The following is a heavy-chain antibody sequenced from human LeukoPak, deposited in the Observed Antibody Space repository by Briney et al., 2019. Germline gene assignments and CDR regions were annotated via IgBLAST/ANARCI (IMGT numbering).Heavy chain of an antibody. Sequence: GESLKISGKGSGSRFTSYWSGWVRKMPGRGLKWMGIIDPGDSTPRYRPPFRGQATFSAAKSISTAYLRWSSLKASDTAMYYCARLEDAFDIWGQGTMVSVSS. CDR2: IDPGDSTP. CDR3: ARLEDAFDI. CDR1: GSRFTSYW. J-gene: IGHJ3*02. V-gene: IGHV5-51*01.